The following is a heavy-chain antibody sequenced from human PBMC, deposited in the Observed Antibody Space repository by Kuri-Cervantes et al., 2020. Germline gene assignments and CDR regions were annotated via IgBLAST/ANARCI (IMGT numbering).Heavy chain of an antibody. Sequence: GSLRLSCTVSGGSISSSSYYWGWIRQPPGKGLEWIGSIYYSGSTYYNPSLKSRVTISVDTSKNQFSLKLSSVTAADTAVYYCAREKHSSGFDYWGQGTLVTVSS. V-gene: IGHV4-39*07. J-gene: IGHJ4*02. CDR3: AREKHSSGFDY. CDR2: IYYSGST. CDR1: GGSISSSSYY. D-gene: IGHD6-19*01.